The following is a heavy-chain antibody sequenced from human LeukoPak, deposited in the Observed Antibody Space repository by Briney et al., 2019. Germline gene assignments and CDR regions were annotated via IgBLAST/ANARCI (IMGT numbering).Heavy chain of an antibody. Sequence: GGSLRLSCAASGFTFSSYGMHWVRQAPGKGLEWVAVISYDGSKKYYADSVKGRFTISRDNSKNTLYLQMNSLRAEDTAVYYCAKEMQLLSIDYWGQGTLVTVSS. CDR3: AKEMQLLSIDY. V-gene: IGHV3-30*18. J-gene: IGHJ4*02. D-gene: IGHD3-10*01. CDR2: ISYDGSKK. CDR1: GFTFSSYG.